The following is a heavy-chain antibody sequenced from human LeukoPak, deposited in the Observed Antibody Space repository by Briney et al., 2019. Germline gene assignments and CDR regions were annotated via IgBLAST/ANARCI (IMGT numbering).Heavy chain of an antibody. Sequence: GGSLRLSCAASGFTFSNAWMSWVRQAPGKGLEWVGRIKSKTHGGTTDYAAPVKGRFTISRDDLKNTLYLQMNSLKTEDTAVYYCTESSVPGLDSWGQGTLVTVSS. CDR3: TESSVPGLDS. D-gene: IGHD6-19*01. J-gene: IGHJ4*02. V-gene: IGHV3-15*01. CDR2: IKSKTHGGTT. CDR1: GFTFSNAW.